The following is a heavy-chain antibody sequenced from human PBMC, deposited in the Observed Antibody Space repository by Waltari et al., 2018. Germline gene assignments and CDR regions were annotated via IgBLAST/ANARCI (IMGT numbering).Heavy chain of an antibody. Sequence: SNWWNWVHQPPGKGLEWIGEIYHSGSTNYNPSLKSRVTISVDKSKNQFSLKLSSVTAADTAVYYCARDLHGGSYFGPWGQGTLVTVSS. J-gene: IGHJ5*02. D-gene: IGHD1-26*01. CDR2: IYHSGST. V-gene: IGHV4-4*02. CDR3: ARDLHGGSYFGP. CDR1: SNW.